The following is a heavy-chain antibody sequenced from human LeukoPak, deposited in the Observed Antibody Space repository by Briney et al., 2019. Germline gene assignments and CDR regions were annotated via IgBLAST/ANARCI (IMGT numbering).Heavy chain of an antibody. CDR1: GGSVSSGSYY. CDR3: AREYYGDYYWYFDL. Sequence: KPSETLSLTCTVSGGSVSSGSYYWSWIRQPPGKGLEWIGYIYYSGSTNYNPSLKSRVTISVDTSKNQFSLKLSSVTAADTAVYYCAREYYGDYYWYFDLWGRGTLVTVSS. CDR2: IYYSGST. J-gene: IGHJ2*01. V-gene: IGHV4-61*01. D-gene: IGHD4-17*01.